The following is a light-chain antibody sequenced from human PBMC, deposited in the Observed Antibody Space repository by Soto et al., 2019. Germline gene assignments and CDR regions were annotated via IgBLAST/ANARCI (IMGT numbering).Light chain of an antibody. Sequence: EIVLTQSPATLSVSPGERATLSCRASQSVSNNLAWYQQKPGQAPRLLIYYASTRATAIPARFSGSGSGTEFTLTISSLQSEDFAFYYCQQSNSWPRTFGQGTKVEIK. V-gene: IGKV3-15*01. CDR3: QQSNSWPRT. J-gene: IGKJ1*01. CDR1: QSVSNN. CDR2: YAS.